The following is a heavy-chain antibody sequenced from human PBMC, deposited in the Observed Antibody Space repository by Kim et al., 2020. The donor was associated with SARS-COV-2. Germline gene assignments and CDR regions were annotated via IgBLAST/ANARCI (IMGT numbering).Heavy chain of an antibody. V-gene: IGHV3-30-3*01. D-gene: IGHD2-2*02. CDR1: GFTFNNYA. CDR3: ATTRDCRSVNCYRDFEC. CDR2: ISSDGTNQ. J-gene: IGHJ4*02. Sequence: GGSLRLSCAASGFTFNNYAMHWVRKAPGKGLEWVAVISSDGTNQYYADSVKGRFTISRDNSKNTLYLQMNSLKAEDPAVYYCATTRDCRSVNCYRDFECWGQGTLVDVAS.